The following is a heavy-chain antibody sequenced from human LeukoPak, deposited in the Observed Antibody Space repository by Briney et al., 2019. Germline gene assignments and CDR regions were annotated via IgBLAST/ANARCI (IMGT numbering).Heavy chain of an antibody. D-gene: IGHD6-19*01. CDR3: ARGGPNSGGWTLDH. CDR1: GYTFTNYS. J-gene: IGHJ4*02. CDR2: VSTYSGNT. Sequence: ASVKVSCKASGYTFTNYSFSWVRQAPGQGLEWMGRVSTYSGNTNCAQKFQGRVTMTTDTSTSTAFMELSSLTSEDMAVFYCARGGPNSGGWTLDHWGQGTLVSVSS. V-gene: IGHV1-18*03.